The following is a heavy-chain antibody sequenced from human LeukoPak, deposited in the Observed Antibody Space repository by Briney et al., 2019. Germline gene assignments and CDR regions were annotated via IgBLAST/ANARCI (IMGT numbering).Heavy chain of an antibody. CDR2: IIPIFGTA. Sequence: ASVKVSCKASGGTFSSYAISWVRQAPGQGLEWMGGIIPIFGTANYAQKFQGRVTITADESTSTAYMELSSLRSEDTAVYYCATPDTIFGVGSNYYYYGMDVWGQGTTVTVSS. CDR3: ATPDTIFGVGSNYYYYGMDV. CDR1: GGTFSSYA. D-gene: IGHD3-3*01. V-gene: IGHV1-69*13. J-gene: IGHJ6*02.